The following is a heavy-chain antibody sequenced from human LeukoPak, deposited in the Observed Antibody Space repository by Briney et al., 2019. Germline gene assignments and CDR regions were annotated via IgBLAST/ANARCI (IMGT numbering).Heavy chain of an antibody. CDR1: GYTFTSYY. CDR3: ARVPSSSSSGYCYYYYMDV. CDR2: INPSGGST. Sequence: SVKVSCKASGYTFTSYYMHWVRQAPGQGLEWMGIINPSGGSTSYAQKFQGRVTMTRDMSTSTVYMELSSLRSEDTAVYYCARVPSSSSSGYCYYYYMDVRGKGTTVTVSS. J-gene: IGHJ6*03. V-gene: IGHV1-46*01. D-gene: IGHD6-6*01.